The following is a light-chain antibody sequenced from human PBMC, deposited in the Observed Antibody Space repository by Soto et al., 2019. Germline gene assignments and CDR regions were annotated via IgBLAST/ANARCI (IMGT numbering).Light chain of an antibody. CDR2: GAS. Sequence: EILMTQSPATLSVSPGERATLSCRASQSVSSNLAWYQQIPGQAPRLLIFGASTRATGIPARFSGSGSGTEFTLTISSLQSEDFALYYCQQYNDWPRTFGQGTKLEIK. J-gene: IGKJ2*01. V-gene: IGKV3-15*01. CDR3: QQYNDWPRT. CDR1: QSVSSN.